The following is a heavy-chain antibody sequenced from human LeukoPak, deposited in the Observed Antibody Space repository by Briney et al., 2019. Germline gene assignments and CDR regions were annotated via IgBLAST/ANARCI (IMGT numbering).Heavy chain of an antibody. V-gene: IGHV3-23*01. Sequence: GGSLRLSCAASGFTFSSYAMSWVRQAPGKGLEWVSGISGSGGSTYYADSVKGRFTISRDNSKNTLYLPMNSLRAEDTAVYYCAKVLRFLEWLPVDYWGQGTLVTVSS. CDR1: GFTFSSYA. J-gene: IGHJ4*02. CDR3: AKVLRFLEWLPVDY. D-gene: IGHD3-3*01. CDR2: ISGSGGST.